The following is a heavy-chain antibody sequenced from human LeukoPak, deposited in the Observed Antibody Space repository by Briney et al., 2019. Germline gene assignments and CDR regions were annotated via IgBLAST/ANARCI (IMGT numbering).Heavy chain of an antibody. CDR2: INPNSGGT. CDR3: ARVPYSSGWYVIDY. J-gene: IGHJ4*02. Sequence: ASVKVSCKASGFTFTGYYMHWVRQAPGQGLEWVGWINPNSGGTNYAQKFQGSVTMTRDTSVSTAYMELSRLTPDDTAVYYCARVPYSSGWYVIDYWGQGTLVTVSS. CDR1: GFTFTGYY. V-gene: IGHV1-2*02. D-gene: IGHD6-19*01.